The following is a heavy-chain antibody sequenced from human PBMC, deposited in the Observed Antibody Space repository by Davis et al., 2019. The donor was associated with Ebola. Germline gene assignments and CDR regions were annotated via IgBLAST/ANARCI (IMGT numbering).Heavy chain of an antibody. J-gene: IGHJ5*02. CDR1: GLSVSNIY. Sequence: PGGSLRLSCVVSGLSVSNIYMTWVRQAPGKGLEWVSLTYSAGSTNYADSVKGRFIISKDKSTNTLNLQMNSLRVEDTAVYFCARVHRSWAFGEGKWFDPWGQGTRVTVSS. CDR2: TYSAGST. CDR3: ARVHRSWAFGEGKWFDP. D-gene: IGHD3-10*01. V-gene: IGHV3-53*01.